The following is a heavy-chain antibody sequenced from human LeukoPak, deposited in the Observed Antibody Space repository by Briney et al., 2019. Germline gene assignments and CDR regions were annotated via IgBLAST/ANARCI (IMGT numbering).Heavy chain of an antibody. CDR3: ARRLGGSGSYYTDFDY. V-gene: IGHV4-34*01. CDR1: GGSFSGYY. J-gene: IGHJ4*02. D-gene: IGHD3-10*01. Sequence: SETLSLTCAVYGGSFSGYYWSWIRQPPGKGLEWIGEINHSGSTNYNPSLKSRVTISVDTSKNQFSLKLSSVTAADTAMYYCARRLGGSGSYYTDFDYWGQGTLVTVSS. CDR2: INHSGST.